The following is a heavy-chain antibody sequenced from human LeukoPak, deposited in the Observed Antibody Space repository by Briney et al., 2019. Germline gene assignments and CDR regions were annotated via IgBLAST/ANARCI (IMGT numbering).Heavy chain of an antibody. CDR1: GFPFSRHW. CDR3: ARGLRDDCGTDV. V-gene: IGHV3-74*03. J-gene: IGHJ6*02. CDR2: VYDDGSRP. Sequence: GGSLRLSCVGSGFPFSRHWMHWVRQAPGKGLVWVSRVYDDGSRPAYADSVKGRFTISRDNAENTVYLQMNSLRVEDTAVYYCARGLRDDCGTDVWGQGATVTVSS.